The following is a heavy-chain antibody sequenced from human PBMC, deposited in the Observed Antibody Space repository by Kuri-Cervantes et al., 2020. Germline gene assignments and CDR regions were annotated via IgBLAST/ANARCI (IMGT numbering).Heavy chain of an antibody. CDR3: ASDNIVATIDAFDI. V-gene: IGHV1-69*06. Sequence: SVKVSCKASGYTFTAYYMHWVRQAPGQGLEWMGGIIPIFGTANYAQKFQGRVTITADKSTSTAYMELSSLRSEDTAVYYCASDNIVATIDAFDIWGQGTMVTVSS. CDR1: GYTFTAYY. D-gene: IGHD5-12*01. J-gene: IGHJ3*02. CDR2: IIPIFGTA.